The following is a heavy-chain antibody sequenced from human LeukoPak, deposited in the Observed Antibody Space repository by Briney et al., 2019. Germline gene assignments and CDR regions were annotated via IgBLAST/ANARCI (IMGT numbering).Heavy chain of an antibody. CDR1: GGSISSSTYY. J-gene: IGHJ3*02. D-gene: IGHD2-2*01. V-gene: IGHV4-39*07. CDR2: IYYSGDT. CDR3: VVGGYCSSTSCHRDAFDI. Sequence: PSETLSLTCTVSGGSISSSTYYWGWIRQPPGKGLEWIGSIYYSGDTYYNPSLKSRVTISVDTSENQFSLKLTSVTAADTAVYFCVVGGYCSSTSCHRDAFDIWGQGTMVTVSS.